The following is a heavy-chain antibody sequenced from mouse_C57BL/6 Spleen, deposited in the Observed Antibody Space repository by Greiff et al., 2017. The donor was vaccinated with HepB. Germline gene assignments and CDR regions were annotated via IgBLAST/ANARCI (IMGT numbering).Heavy chain of an antibody. CDR3: ARLDYYSGSSYWYFDV. D-gene: IGHD1-1*01. CDR1: GFTFSDYG. V-gene: IGHV5-17*01. J-gene: IGHJ1*03. CDR2: ISSGSSTI. Sequence: EVKLMESGGGLVKPGGSLKLSCAASGFTFSDYGMHWVRQAPEKGLEWVAYISSGSSTIYYADTVKGRFTISRDNAKNTLFLQMTSLRSEDTAMYYCARLDYYSGSSYWYFDVWGTGTTVTVSS.